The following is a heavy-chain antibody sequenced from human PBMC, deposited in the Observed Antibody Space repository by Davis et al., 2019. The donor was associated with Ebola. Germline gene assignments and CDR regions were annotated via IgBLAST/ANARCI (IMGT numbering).Heavy chain of an antibody. D-gene: IGHD4-17*01. CDR1: GFTFSDYG. CDR3: ARVYSDKLRVRIDYYYGMDV. Sequence: GESLKISCSVSGFTFSDYGMNWVRQAPGKGLEWVSSISSTSNYIYYADSVEGRFTISRDNAKNSLYLQMNTLRAEDTAVYYCARVYSDKLRVRIDYYYGMDVWGQGTAVTVSS. V-gene: IGHV3-21*01. J-gene: IGHJ6*02. CDR2: ISSTSNYI.